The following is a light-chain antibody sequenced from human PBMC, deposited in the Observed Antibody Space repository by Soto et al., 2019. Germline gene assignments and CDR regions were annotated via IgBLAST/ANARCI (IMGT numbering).Light chain of an antibody. CDR1: QSLSSN. Sequence: EIVMTQSPTTLSVSPGEGATLSCRASQSLSSNLAWYQQKPGQSPRLLIYGASTRASGIPARFSGSGSGTEFTRTISSLESEDFAVYYCQQYNYWPLYTFGQGTKLEIK. V-gene: IGKV3-15*01. CDR2: GAS. J-gene: IGKJ2*01. CDR3: QQYNYWPLYT.